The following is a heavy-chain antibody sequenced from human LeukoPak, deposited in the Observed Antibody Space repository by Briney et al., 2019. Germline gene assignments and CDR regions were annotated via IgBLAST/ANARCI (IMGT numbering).Heavy chain of an antibody. Sequence: PEGSLNFSCQASGFTFSNYYMTWIRQAPGKGLEWVAVISYDGSNKYYADSVKGRFTISRDNSKNTLYLQMNSLRAEDTAVYYCARLDTAKMVRGVISAFDIWGQGTMVTVSS. CDR2: ISYDGSNK. J-gene: IGHJ3*02. CDR1: GFTFSNYY. CDR3: ARLDTAKMVRGVISAFDI. D-gene: IGHD3-10*01. V-gene: IGHV3-30-3*01.